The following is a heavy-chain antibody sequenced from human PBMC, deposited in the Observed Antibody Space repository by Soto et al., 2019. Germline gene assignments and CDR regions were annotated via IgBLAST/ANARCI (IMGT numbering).Heavy chain of an antibody. J-gene: IGHJ4*02. D-gene: IGHD6-6*01. CDR3: AISSNSFLSPIDS. CDR1: GGSIGTYY. V-gene: IGHV4-59*01. CDR2: VFYSGSA. Sequence: SETLSLTCTVSGGSIGTYYWSWIRQPPGKGLEWIGYVFYSGSANYNPSLKSRVTMSVDTSKNQFSLTLTSINTADTAVYYCAISSNSFLSPIDSWGPGILVTISS.